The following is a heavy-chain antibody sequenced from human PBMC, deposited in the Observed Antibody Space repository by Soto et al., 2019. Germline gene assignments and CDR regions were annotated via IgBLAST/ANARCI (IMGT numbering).Heavy chain of an antibody. J-gene: IGHJ5*02. V-gene: IGHV4-59*01. CDR3: ARDQCSGNCSGGYNWLDP. CDR2: IYGSGSA. Sequence: SETLSLTCTVSGGSISGYYWSWIRQPPGKGLEWIGYIYGSGSANYNPSLKNRVTISDDRSKNQFSLRLTSVTAADTAVYYCARDQCSGNCSGGYNWLDPWGQGTLVTVSS. CDR1: GGSISGYY. D-gene: IGHD2-15*01.